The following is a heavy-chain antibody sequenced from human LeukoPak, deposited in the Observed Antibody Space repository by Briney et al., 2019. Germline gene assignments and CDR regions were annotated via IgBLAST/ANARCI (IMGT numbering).Heavy chain of an antibody. Sequence: GESLKISCKGSGYSLTSYWISWVRQMPGKGLEWMGRIDPSDSYTNYSPSFQGHVTISADKSISTAYLQWISLKASDTAMYYCARHTRIFLRETGWFDPWGQGNLGTVS. CDR3: ARHTRIFLRETGWFDP. CDR2: IDPSDSYT. V-gene: IGHV5-10-1*01. D-gene: IGHD1-14*01. J-gene: IGHJ5*01. CDR1: GYSLTSYW.